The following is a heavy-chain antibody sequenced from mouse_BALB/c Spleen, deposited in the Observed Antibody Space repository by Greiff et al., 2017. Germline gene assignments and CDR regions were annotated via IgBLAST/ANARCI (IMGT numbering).Heavy chain of an antibody. V-gene: IGHV1S56*01. J-gene: IGHJ4*01. Sequence: VQLQQSGPELVKPGASVRISCKASGYTFTSYYIHWVKQRPGQGLEWIGWIYPGNVNTKYNEKFKGKATLTADKSSSTAYMQLSSLTSEDSAVYFCARSGDRPDGGYAMDYWGQGTSVTVSS. CDR3: ARSGDRPDGGYAMDY. CDR2: IYPGNVNT. CDR1: GYTFTSYY. D-gene: IGHD3-1*01.